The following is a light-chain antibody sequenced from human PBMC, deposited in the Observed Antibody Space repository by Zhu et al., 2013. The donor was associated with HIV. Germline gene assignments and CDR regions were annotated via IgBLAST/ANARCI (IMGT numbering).Light chain of an antibody. J-gene: IGKJ1*01. V-gene: IGKV3-20*01. CDR3: QHYSNSRWT. Sequence: EIVLTQSPATLSLSPGERATLSCRASQSVSSYLAWYQQKPGQAPRLLIYGASSRSPGVPDRFSGTGSGADFSLTISRLEPEDFAVYYCQHYSNSRWTFGQGTKVEIK. CDR2: GAS. CDR1: QSVSSY.